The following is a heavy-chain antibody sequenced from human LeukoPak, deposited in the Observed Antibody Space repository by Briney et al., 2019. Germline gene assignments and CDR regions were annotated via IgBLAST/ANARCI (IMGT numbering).Heavy chain of an antibody. Sequence: GGSLRLSCAASGFTFSSYEMNWVRQAPGKGLEWVSYISSSGSTIYYADSVKGRFTISRDNAKNSLYLQMNSLRAEDTAGYYFAELSITMIGGVWGKGTTVTISS. CDR3: AELSITMIGGV. J-gene: IGHJ6*04. D-gene: IGHD3-10*02. CDR2: ISSSGSTI. V-gene: IGHV3-48*03. CDR1: GFTFSSYE.